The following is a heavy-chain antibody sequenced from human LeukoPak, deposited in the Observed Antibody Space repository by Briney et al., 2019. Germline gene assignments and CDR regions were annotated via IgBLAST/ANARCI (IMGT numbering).Heavy chain of an antibody. Sequence: PSETLSLTCAVYGGSFSGYYWSWIRQPPGKGLEWIGEINHSGSTNYNPSLKSRVTISVDTSKNQFSLKVSSVTGAETAVYYCARDLYGDRKGPGGYWGQGTLVTVSS. CDR1: GGSFSGYY. CDR2: INHSGST. D-gene: IGHD4-17*01. V-gene: IGHV4-34*01. CDR3: ARDLYGDRKGPGGY. J-gene: IGHJ4*02.